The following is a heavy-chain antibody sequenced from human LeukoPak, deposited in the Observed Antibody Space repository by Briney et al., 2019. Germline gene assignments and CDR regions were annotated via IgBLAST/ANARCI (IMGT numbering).Heavy chain of an antibody. CDR1: GGSISSYY. J-gene: IGHJ6*02. D-gene: IGHD6-19*01. CDR3: ARESSGWPTIYYYYGMDV. V-gene: IGHV4-4*07. Sequence: SETLSLTCTVSGGSISSYYWSRIRQPAGKGLEWIGRIYTSGSTNYNPSLKSRVTMSVDTSKNQFSLKLSSVTAADTAVYYCARESSGWPTIYYYYGMDVWGQGTTVTVSS. CDR2: IYTSGST.